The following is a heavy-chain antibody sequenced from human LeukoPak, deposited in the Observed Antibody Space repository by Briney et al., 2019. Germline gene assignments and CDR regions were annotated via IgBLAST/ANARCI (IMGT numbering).Heavy chain of an antibody. Sequence: GGSLRLSCAASGFTFSSYAMSGVREAPGKGLEWASAISGSGGSTYYADSVKGRFTISRDNSKNTLYLQMNSLRAEDTAVYYCAKDIVVVVAATVGKNWGQGTLVTVSS. CDR3: AKDIVVVVAATVGKN. V-gene: IGHV3-23*01. CDR2: ISGSGGST. CDR1: GFTFSSYA. D-gene: IGHD2-15*01. J-gene: IGHJ4*02.